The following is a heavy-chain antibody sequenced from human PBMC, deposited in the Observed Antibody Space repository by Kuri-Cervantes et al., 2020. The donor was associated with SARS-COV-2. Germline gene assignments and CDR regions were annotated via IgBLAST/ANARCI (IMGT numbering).Heavy chain of an antibody. CDR2: IYHSGST. D-gene: IGHD4-11*01. CDR1: GGSISSGGYS. V-gene: IGHV4-30-2*03. Sequence: LRLSCAVSGGSISSGGYSWSWIRQPPGKGLEWIGSIYHSGSTHYNPSLKSRVTISVDTSKNQFSLKLSSVTAADTAVYYCARRGYSNLLDYWGQGTLVTVSS. J-gene: IGHJ4*02. CDR3: ARRGYSNLLDY.